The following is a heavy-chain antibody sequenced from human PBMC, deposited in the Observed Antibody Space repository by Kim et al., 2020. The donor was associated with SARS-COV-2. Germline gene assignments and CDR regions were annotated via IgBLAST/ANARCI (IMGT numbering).Heavy chain of an antibody. J-gene: IGHJ4*02. Sequence: SETLSLTCAVYGGPFSGYYWSWIRQPPGKGLEWIGEINHSGSTNYNPSLKSRVTISVDTSKNQFSLKLSSVTAADTAVYYCAREGGWWGKGRGATFDYWGQGTLVTVSS. CDR3: AREGGWWGKGRGATFDY. V-gene: IGHV4-34*01. D-gene: IGHD1-26*01. CDR2: INHSGST. CDR1: GGPFSGYY.